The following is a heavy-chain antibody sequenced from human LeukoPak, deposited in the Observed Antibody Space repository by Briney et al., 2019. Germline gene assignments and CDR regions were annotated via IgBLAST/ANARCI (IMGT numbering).Heavy chain of an antibody. J-gene: IGHJ3*02. D-gene: IGHD3-10*01. V-gene: IGHV1-2*02. CDR1: GYTLTGYY. CDR2: INPNSGGT. Sequence: ASVKVSCKASGYTLTGYYMHWVRQAPGQGLEWMGWINPNSGGTNYAQKFQGRVTMTRDTSISTAYMELSRLRSDDTAVYYCARVRETMVRGVRAQTDAFDIWGQGTMVTVSS. CDR3: ARVRETMVRGVRAQTDAFDI.